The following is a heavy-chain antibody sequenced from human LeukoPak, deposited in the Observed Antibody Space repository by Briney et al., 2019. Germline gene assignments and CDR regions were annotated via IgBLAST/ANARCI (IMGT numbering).Heavy chain of an antibody. CDR2: ISSSGSTI. CDR1: GFTFNTYN. Sequence: GGSLRLSCVASGFTFNTYNMNWVRQAPGKGLEWVSCISSSGSTIYYADSVKGRFTISRDNAKNSLYLQMNSLRAEDTAVYYCAELGITMIGGVWGKGTTVTISS. CDR3: AELGITMIGGV. J-gene: IGHJ6*04. D-gene: IGHD3-10*02. V-gene: IGHV3-48*04.